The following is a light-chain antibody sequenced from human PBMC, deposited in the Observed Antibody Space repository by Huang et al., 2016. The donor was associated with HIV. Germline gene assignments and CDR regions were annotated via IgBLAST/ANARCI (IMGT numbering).Light chain of an antibody. Sequence: EIVMTQSAATLSLSPGARATLSCKSSQSITSNVAWYQQKPGPAPRLLIYGASTRAIGIPARFSGSGSETEFTLTISSLQSEDFAVYYCQQYNKWPYTFGQGTKLGIK. CDR3: QQYNKWPYT. CDR1: QSITSN. CDR2: GAS. J-gene: IGKJ2*01. V-gene: IGKV3-15*01.